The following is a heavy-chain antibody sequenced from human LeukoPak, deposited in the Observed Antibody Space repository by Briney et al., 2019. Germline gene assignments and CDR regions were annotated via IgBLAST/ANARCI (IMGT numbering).Heavy chain of an antibody. D-gene: IGHD3-3*01. CDR3: TRGNTLFGVIILRYDAFDI. Sequence: SQTLSLTCAIYGDSVSGSGVAWNWVRLSPSRGLEWLGRTFYRSKWYNHYALSVKSRITIAADTSKNQFSLQLDAVTPDDTALYYCTRGNTLFGVIILRYDAFDIWGQGTRVTVSS. V-gene: IGHV6-1*01. J-gene: IGHJ3*02. CDR1: GDSVSGSGVA. CDR2: TFYRSKWYN.